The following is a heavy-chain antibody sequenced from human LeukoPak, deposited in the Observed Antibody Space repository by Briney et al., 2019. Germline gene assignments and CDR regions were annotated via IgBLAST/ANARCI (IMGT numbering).Heavy chain of an antibody. Sequence: GGSLRLSCAASGFTFNSYAMSWVRQAPGKGLEWVSAISASGGTTYYADSVKGRFSISRDNSKNTLYLQMNSLRAEDTAVYYCSSTSLAWAGFDYWGQGTLVTVSS. CDR1: GFTFNSYA. CDR3: SSTSLAWAGFDY. CDR2: ISASGGTT. V-gene: IGHV3-23*01. D-gene: IGHD2-2*01. J-gene: IGHJ4*02.